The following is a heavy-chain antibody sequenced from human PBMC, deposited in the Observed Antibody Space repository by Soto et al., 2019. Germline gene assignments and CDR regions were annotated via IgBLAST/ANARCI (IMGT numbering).Heavy chain of an antibody. CDR3: VRGGYSSSWERLDP. Sequence: GSLRLSCAASGSSFPNYPMHWVRQTPDKGLEWLAVISHDGVTKNSADSVKGRFSISRDNSRNRLYLDMNSLRTEDTAMYYCVRGGYSSSWERLDPWGQGTLVTVSS. J-gene: IGHJ5*02. V-gene: IGHV3-30-3*01. D-gene: IGHD4-4*01. CDR1: GSSFPNYP. CDR2: ISHDGVTK.